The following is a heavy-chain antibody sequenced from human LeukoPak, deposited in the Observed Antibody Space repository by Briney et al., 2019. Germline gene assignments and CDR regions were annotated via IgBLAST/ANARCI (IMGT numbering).Heavy chain of an antibody. V-gene: IGHV4-59*12. CDR3: AYWGLWSGSNFDY. Sequence: SETLSLTCTVSGGSISSYYWSWIRQPPGKGLEWIGYIDYSGSTNYNPSLKSRVTISVDTSKNQFSLKLSSVTAADTAMYYCAYWGLWSGSNFDYWGQGTLVTVSS. CDR2: IDYSGST. D-gene: IGHD3-3*01. J-gene: IGHJ4*02. CDR1: GGSISSYY.